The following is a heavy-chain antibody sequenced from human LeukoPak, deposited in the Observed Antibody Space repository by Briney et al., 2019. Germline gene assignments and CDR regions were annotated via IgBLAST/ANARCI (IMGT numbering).Heavy chain of an antibody. V-gene: IGHV3-64*01. CDR2: ISSNGGST. Sequence: GGSLRLSCAASGFTFSSYAMHWVRQAPGKGLEYVSAISSNGGSTYYANSVKGRFTISRDNSKNTLYLQMGSLGSEDTAVYYCARAIAGRPKRGYYYYMDVWGKGTTVTISS. J-gene: IGHJ6*03. D-gene: IGHD6-6*01. CDR3: ARAIAGRPKRGYYYYMDV. CDR1: GFTFSSYA.